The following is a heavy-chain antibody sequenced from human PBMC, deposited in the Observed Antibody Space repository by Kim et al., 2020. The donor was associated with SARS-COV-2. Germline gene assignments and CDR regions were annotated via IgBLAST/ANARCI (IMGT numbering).Heavy chain of an antibody. D-gene: IGHD3-3*01. CDR1: GFTFSGSA. Sequence: GGSLRLSCAASGFTFSGSAMHWVRQASGKGLEWVGRIRSKANSYATAYAASVKGRFTISRDDSKNTAYLQMNSLKTEDTAVYYCTRPGYDFWSGPSLMDDWGQGTTVTVSS. CDR3: TRPGYDFWSGPSLMDD. CDR2: IRSKANSYAT. V-gene: IGHV3-73*01. J-gene: IGHJ6*02.